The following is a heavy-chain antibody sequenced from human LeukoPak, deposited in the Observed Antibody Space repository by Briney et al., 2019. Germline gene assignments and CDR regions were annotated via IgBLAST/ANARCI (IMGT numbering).Heavy chain of an antibody. D-gene: IGHD3-3*01. V-gene: IGHV3-30*02. J-gene: IGHJ4*02. CDR2: IRYDGSNK. CDR3: AKKSPIFGVVIPLFDY. Sequence: GGSLRLSCAASGFTFSSYGMHWVRQAPGKGLEWVAFIRYDGSNKYYADSVKGRFTISRDNSKNTLYLQANSLRAEDTAVYHCAKKSPIFGVVIPLFDYWGQGTLVSVSS. CDR1: GFTFSSYG.